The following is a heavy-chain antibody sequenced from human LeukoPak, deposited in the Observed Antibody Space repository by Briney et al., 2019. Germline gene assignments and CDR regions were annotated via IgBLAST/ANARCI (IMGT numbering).Heavy chain of an antibody. D-gene: IGHD4-17*01. V-gene: IGHV4-34*01. CDR3: ARHGARYGDYEYLDY. CDR2: INHSGST. CDR1: GGSFSGYY. J-gene: IGHJ4*02. Sequence: SETLSLTCAVYGGSFSGYYWSWIRQPPGKGLEWIGEINHSGSTNYNPSLKSRVTISVDTSKNQFSLKLSSVTAADTAVYYCARHGARYGDYEYLDYWGQGTLVTVSS.